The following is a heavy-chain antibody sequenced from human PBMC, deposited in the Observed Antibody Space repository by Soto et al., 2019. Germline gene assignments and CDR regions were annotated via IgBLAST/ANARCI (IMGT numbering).Heavy chain of an antibody. J-gene: IGHJ4*02. V-gene: IGHV3-13*01. D-gene: IGHD2-15*01. CDR3: ARGQEVGAHFFDS. CDR1: GFTFSGFD. CDR2: IGTAGDT. Sequence: VGSLRLSCEASGFTFSGFDMHWVRQPTGKGLEWVSTIGTAGDTYYAVSVKGRFTISRDNAKNSLSLQMNSLRAGDTAVYFCARGQEVGAHFFDSWGQGTQVTVSS.